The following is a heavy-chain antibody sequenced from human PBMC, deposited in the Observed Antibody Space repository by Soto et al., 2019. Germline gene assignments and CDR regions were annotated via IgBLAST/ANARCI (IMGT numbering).Heavy chain of an antibody. CDR3: ARPVCSGTGAIFGVVPRRWSNWFDP. CDR1: GGSFSGYY. CDR2: INHSGST. D-gene: IGHD3-3*01. V-gene: IGHV4-34*01. J-gene: IGHJ5*02. Sequence: SETLSLTCAVYGGSFSGYYWSWIRQPPGKGLEWIGEINHSGSTNYNPSLKSRVTISVDTSKNQFSLKLSSVTAADTAVYYCARPVCSGTGAIFGVVPRRWSNWFDPWGQGTLVTVSS.